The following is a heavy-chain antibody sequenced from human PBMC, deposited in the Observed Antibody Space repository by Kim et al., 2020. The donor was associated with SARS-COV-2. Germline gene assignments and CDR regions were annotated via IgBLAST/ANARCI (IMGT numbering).Heavy chain of an antibody. CDR3: ARLPYYYDSSGYKDY. Sequence: SETLSLTCTVSGGSISSSSYYWGWIRQPPGKGLEWIGSIYYSGSTYYNPSLKSRVTISVDTSKNQFSLKLSSVTAADTAVYYCARLPYYYDSSGYKDYWGQGTLVTVSS. J-gene: IGHJ4*02. CDR1: GGSISSSSYY. CDR2: IYYSGST. V-gene: IGHV4-39*01. D-gene: IGHD3-22*01.